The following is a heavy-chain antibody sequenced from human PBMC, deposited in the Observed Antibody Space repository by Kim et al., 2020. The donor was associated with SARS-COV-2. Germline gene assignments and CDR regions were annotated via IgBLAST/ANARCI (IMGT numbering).Heavy chain of an antibody. V-gene: IGHV3-66*02. CDR2: IYSGGST. J-gene: IGHJ6*02. CDR3: ARDMYYDYVWGSYRPASFFRQYYGMEV. Sequence: GGSLRLSCAASGFTVSSNYMSWVRQAPGKGLEWVSVIYSGGSTYYADSVKGRFTISRDNSKNTLYLQMNSLRAEDTAVYYCARDMYYDYVWGSYRPASFFRQYYGMEVWGQGTTVTVSS. D-gene: IGHD3-16*02. CDR1: GFTVSSNY.